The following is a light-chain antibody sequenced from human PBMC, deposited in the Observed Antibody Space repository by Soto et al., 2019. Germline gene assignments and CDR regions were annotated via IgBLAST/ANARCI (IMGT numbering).Light chain of an antibody. CDR2: RSD. V-gene: IGLV1-44*01. J-gene: IGLJ1*01. CDR1: SSNIERNT. CDR3: SSWDDRLNGLYV. Sequence: QSVLTQPLSASGTPGQRVTISCSGSSSNIERNTVNWYQQLPGTAPKLLIYRSDQRPSGVPDRFSGSKSGTSASLAISGLQSEDEADYYCSSWDDRLNGLYVFVTGTKVTVL.